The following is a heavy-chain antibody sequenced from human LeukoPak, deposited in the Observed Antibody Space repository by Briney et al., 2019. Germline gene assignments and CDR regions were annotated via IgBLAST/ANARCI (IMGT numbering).Heavy chain of an antibody. V-gene: IGHV3-30*02. D-gene: IGHD5-18*01. Sequence: PGGSLRLSCAASGFTFSSYGMHWVRQAPGKGLEWVAFIWYDGSNIYYADSVKCRFTISRDNSKNTLYLQMNSLRAEDTAVYYCTKDSGYSYLDYWGQGTLVTVSS. J-gene: IGHJ4*02. CDR1: GFTFSSYG. CDR2: IWYDGSNI. CDR3: TKDSGYSYLDY.